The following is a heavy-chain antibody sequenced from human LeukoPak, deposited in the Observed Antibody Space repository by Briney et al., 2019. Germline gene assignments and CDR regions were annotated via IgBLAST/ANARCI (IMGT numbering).Heavy chain of an antibody. CDR3: ARRVDYDFWSGYPY. J-gene: IGHJ4*02. CDR2: INHSGST. CDR1: GGSFSGYY. V-gene: IGHV4-34*01. Sequence: PSETLSLTCAVYGGSFSGYYWSWIRQPPGKGLEWIGEINHSGSTNYNPSLKSRVTISVDTSKNQFSLKLSSVTAADTAVYYCARRVDYDFWSGYPYWGQGTLVTVSS. D-gene: IGHD3-3*01.